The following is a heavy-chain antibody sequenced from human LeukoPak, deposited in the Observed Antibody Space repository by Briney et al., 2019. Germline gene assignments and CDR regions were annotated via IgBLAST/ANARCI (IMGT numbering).Heavy chain of an antibody. Sequence: SVKVSCKASGGTFSSYAISWVRQAPGQGLEWMGGIIPIFGTANYAQKFQGRVTITADESTSTAYMELSSLRSEDTAVYYCARDETHDDYGDYPDAFDIWGQGTMVTVSS. CDR3: ARDETHDDYGDYPDAFDI. CDR2: IIPIFGTA. D-gene: IGHD4-17*01. CDR1: GGTFSSYA. J-gene: IGHJ3*02. V-gene: IGHV1-69*01.